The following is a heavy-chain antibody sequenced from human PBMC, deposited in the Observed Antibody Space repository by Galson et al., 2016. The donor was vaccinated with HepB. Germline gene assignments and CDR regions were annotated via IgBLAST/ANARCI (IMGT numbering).Heavy chain of an antibody. CDR2: IYYVGTT. D-gene: IGHD3-22*01. Sequence: ETLSLTCTVSGVSISSHYWAWIRQPPGKGLEWIGTIYYVGTTYYNPSPKSRVTISVDTSRNQFSLKLSSVTAADTAVYSCARQGDYYDSSGYFDSWGRGTLVTVSS. CDR3: ARQGDYYDSSGYFDS. CDR1: GVSISSHY. V-gene: IGHV4-39*01. J-gene: IGHJ4*02.